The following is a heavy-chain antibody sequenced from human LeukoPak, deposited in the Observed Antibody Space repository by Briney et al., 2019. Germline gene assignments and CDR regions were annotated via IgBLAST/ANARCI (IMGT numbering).Heavy chain of an antibody. CDR2: ISSSGSTI. V-gene: IGHV3-48*03. J-gene: IGHJ4*02. CDR3: AREGDDSSGPGDY. D-gene: IGHD3-22*01. CDR1: GFTFSSYE. Sequence: GGSLRLSCAASGFTFSSYEMNWVRQAPGKGLEWVSYISSSGSTIYYADSEKGRFTISRENAKNSLYLQMNSMRAEDTAVYYCAREGDDSSGPGDYWCQGPLVTVSS.